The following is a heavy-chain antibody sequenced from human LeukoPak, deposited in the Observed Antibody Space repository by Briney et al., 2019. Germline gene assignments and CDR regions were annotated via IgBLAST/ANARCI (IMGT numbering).Heavy chain of an antibody. CDR3: ASSGRVVPAAIPWFDP. J-gene: IGHJ5*02. CDR1: GFTVSSNY. V-gene: IGHV3-53*01. Sequence: PGGSLRLSCAASGFTVSSNYMSWVRQAPGKGPEWVSVIYSGGSTYYADSVKGRFTISRDNSKNTLYLQMNSLRAEDTAVYYCASSGRVVPAAIPWFDPWGQGTLVTVSS. CDR2: IYSGGST. D-gene: IGHD2-2*01.